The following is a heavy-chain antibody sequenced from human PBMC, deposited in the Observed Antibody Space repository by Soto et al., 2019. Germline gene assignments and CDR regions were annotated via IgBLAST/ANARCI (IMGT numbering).Heavy chain of an antibody. V-gene: IGHV4-59*08. CDR3: ARHKTYGAGFFGPYYLDS. CDR1: GDSISYYY. CDR2: VHASDNR. D-gene: IGHD3-10*01. Sequence: QVQLQESGPGVVQPSETLSLTCTVSGDSISYYYWSWIRQPPGRGLEWIGYVHASDNRDDNPSLKGRLTIAVDTSKNQFSQNLRSVTASDTAVYFFARHKTYGAGFFGPYYLDSWGQGALVNVSS. J-gene: IGHJ4*02.